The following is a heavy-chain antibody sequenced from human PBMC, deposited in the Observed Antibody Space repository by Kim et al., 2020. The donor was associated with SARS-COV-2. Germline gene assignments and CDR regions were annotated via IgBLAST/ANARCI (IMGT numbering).Heavy chain of an antibody. V-gene: IGHV4-59*08. D-gene: IGHD6-13*01. Sequence: PSPKSRVTKSVDTSKNQFSLKLSSVTAADTAVYYCARLGSSWSYYMDVWGKGTTVTVSS. J-gene: IGHJ6*03. CDR3: ARLGSSWSYYMDV.